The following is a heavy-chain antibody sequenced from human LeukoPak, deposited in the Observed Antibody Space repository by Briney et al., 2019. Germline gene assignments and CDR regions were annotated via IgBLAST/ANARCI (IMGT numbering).Heavy chain of an antibody. CDR2: IYYSGST. D-gene: IGHD1-1*01. J-gene: IGHJ6*03. CDR3: ARPASWNYDYYYYMDV. CDR1: GGSISSSSYY. V-gene: IGHV4-39*01. Sequence: PSETLSLTCTVSGGSISSSSYYWGWIRQPPGKGLEWIGRIYYSGSTYYNPSLKSRVTISVDTSKNQFSLKLSSVTAADTAVYYCARPASWNYDYYYYMDVWGKGTTVTVSS.